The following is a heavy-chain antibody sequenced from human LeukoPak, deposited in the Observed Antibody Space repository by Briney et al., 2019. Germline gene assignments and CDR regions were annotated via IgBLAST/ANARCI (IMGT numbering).Heavy chain of an antibody. CDR3: TRDQTPYY. CDR1: GFTFGDYA. CDR2: IRSKAYGGTP. Sequence: GGSLRLSCTASGFTFGDYAMTWVRQAPGEGLEWVGFIRSKAYGGTPEYAASVKGRFTISRDDSKSIAYLQMNSLKTEDTAVYYCTRDQTPYYWGQGTLVTVSS. V-gene: IGHV3-49*04. J-gene: IGHJ4*02.